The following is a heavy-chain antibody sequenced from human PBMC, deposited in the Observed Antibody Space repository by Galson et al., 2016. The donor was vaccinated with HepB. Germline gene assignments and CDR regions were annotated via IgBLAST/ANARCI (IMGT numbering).Heavy chain of an antibody. D-gene: IGHD1-1*01. V-gene: IGHV3-21*01. CDR2: ISGSSSYV. CDR1: GFSFSSYT. J-gene: IGHJ4*02. CDR3: ARDDWNDRYFDY. Sequence: SLRLSCAASGFSFSSYTLNWVRQAPGKGLEWISTISGSSSYVFYADSVKGRFTISRDNAKKSLYLQMNSLRAEDTALYYCARDDWNDRYFDYWGQGTLVTVSS.